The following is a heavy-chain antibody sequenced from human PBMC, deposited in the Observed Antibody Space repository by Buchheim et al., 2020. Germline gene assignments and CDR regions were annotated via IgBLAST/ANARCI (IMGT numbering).Heavy chain of an antibody. CDR2: INSDGTST. D-gene: IGHD6-19*01. J-gene: IGHJ4*02. CDR3: ARAIDYTSYSGWYDV. V-gene: IGHV3-74*03. Sequence: EVQLVESGGGLVQPGGSLRLSCAASGFTLSEYWMHWVRQAPGKGLVWLSRINSDGTSTMYADSVKGRFTISRDNAKNMLFLQMNSLGAEDTAVYYCARAIDYTSYSGWYDVWGQGTL. CDR1: GFTLSEYW.